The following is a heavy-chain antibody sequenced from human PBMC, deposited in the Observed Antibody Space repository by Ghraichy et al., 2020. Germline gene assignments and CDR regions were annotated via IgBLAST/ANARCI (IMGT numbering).Heavy chain of an antibody. CDR2: IRGKVNNYAT. J-gene: IGHJ4*02. D-gene: IGHD2-2*01. Sequence: GGSLRLSCAASGFSFSGSGMNWVRQASGKGLEWVGRIRGKVNNYATSYGASVKGRFTISRDDSTNTTYLQMNSLKTEDTAVYYCIVIPDCSSTSCPDFWGQGNLVNVSS. V-gene: IGHV3-73*01. CDR3: IVIPDCSSTSCPDF. CDR1: GFSFSGSG.